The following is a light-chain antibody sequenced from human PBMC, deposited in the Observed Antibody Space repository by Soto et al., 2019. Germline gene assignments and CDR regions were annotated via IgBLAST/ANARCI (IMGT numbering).Light chain of an antibody. Sequence: QSVLTQPPSVSGAPGQRVTISCTGSSSNIGAGFDVHWYQQLPGTAPRLLIYGNINRPSGVPDRFSGSKSGTSASLAITGLQAEDEADYYCQSFDSSLSGSLVVFGRGTKLTVL. V-gene: IGLV1-40*01. CDR2: GNI. J-gene: IGLJ2*01. CDR1: SSNIGAGFD. CDR3: QSFDSSLSGSLVV.